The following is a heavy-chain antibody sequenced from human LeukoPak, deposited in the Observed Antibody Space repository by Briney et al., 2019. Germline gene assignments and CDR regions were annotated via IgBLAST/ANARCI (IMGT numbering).Heavy chain of an antibody. V-gene: IGHV3-23*01. Sequence: PGGSLRLSCAASGNYWMHRVRQAPGKGLVWVSAISGSGGSTYYADSVKGRFTISRDNSKNTLYLQMNSLRAEDTAVYYCVSSWYSYYYYGMDVWGQGTTVTVSS. CDR1: GNYW. CDR3: VSSWYSYYYYGMDV. CDR2: ISGSGGST. J-gene: IGHJ6*02. D-gene: IGHD6-13*01.